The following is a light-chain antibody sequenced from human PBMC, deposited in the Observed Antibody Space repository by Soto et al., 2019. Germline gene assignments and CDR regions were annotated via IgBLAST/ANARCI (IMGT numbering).Light chain of an antibody. CDR1: QNIRTY. CDR3: QQYDDLPFT. Sequence: DIQMTQSPSSLSASVGDRVTITCQASQNIRTYLNWYQQKPGQAPKLLSDDASNLGIGVPSRLSGSGSGTDFTFTISSLQPEDIATYYCQQYDDLPFTFGRGPKVDIK. CDR2: DAS. J-gene: IGKJ3*01. V-gene: IGKV1-33*01.